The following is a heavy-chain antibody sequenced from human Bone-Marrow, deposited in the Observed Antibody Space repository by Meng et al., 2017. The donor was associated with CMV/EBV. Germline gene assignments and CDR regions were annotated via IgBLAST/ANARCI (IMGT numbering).Heavy chain of an antibody. J-gene: IGHJ3*02. CDR1: GFSLSNARMG. CDR3: ARDFSYSSSWYVAFDI. V-gene: IGHV4-61*01. D-gene: IGHD6-13*01. Sequence: SGPTLVKPTETLTLTCTVSGFSLSNARMGVSWIRQPPGKGLEWIGYVHHSGSTSYNPSLKSRVTISVDTSKNQFSLKLSSVTAADTAVYYCARDFSYSSSWYVAFDIWGQGTMVTVSS. CDR2: VHHSGST.